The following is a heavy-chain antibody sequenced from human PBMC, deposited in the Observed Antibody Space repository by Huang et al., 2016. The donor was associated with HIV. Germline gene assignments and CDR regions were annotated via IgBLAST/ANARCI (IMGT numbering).Heavy chain of an antibody. J-gene: IGHJ4*02. V-gene: IGHV3-49*05. Sequence: EVQFVESGGGLVKPGRSLRLSCTASGFTFGNYGMSWFRQAPGKGLELVGFIRSKDYSATSEDAASVKGRFTISRDESKSIAYLQMNSLKPEDTAVYYCTRDSVYPNYYDGSGFYFDYWGQGTLVTVSS. CDR2: IRSKDYSATS. CDR3: TRDSVYPNYYDGSGFYFDY. D-gene: IGHD3-22*01. CDR1: GFTFGNYG.